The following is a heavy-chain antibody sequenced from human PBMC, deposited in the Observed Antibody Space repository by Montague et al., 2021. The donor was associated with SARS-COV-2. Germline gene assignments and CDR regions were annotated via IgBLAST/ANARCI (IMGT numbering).Heavy chain of an antibody. D-gene: IGHD3-10*01. J-gene: IGHJ4*02. Sequence: SETLSLTCAVDGGSFSGYYWSWIRQPPEKGLEWIGEINQSGRTNNNPSLKSRVIISVDTSKNQFSLKLSSVTAADTAVYYCARRGSSVWGVTVSAELDYWGQGILVTVSS. CDR3: ARRGSSVWGVTVSAELDY. CDR2: INQSGRT. CDR1: GGSFSGYY. V-gene: IGHV4-34*01.